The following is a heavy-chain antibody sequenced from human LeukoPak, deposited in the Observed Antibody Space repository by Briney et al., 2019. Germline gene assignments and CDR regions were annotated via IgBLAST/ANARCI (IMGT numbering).Heavy chain of an antibody. V-gene: IGHV3-9*01. Sequence: PGGSLRLSCAASGFTFDEYAMHWVRQAPGKGLEWVSGISWNSGSIGYADSVKGRFTISRDNAKNSLYLQMNSLRAEDTALYYCAKSQGAYYDILTEYYFDYWGQGTLVTVSS. D-gene: IGHD3-9*01. CDR2: ISWNSGSI. J-gene: IGHJ4*02. CDR3: AKSQGAYYDILTEYYFDY. CDR1: GFTFDEYA.